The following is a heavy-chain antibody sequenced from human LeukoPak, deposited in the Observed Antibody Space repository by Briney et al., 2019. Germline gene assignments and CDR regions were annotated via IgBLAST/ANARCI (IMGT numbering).Heavy chain of an antibody. Sequence: GASVKVSCKASGYTFSDYYLHWVRQAPGQGLEWMGWINPNSGGTNFAQKFRGRVTMTRDTSINTAYMELTRLKSDDTAVYYCARGGVRTAASSLGYWGQGTLVTVSS. CDR2: INPNSGGT. CDR3: ARGGVRTAASSLGY. D-gene: IGHD6-13*01. J-gene: IGHJ4*01. CDR1: GYTFSDYY. V-gene: IGHV1-2*02.